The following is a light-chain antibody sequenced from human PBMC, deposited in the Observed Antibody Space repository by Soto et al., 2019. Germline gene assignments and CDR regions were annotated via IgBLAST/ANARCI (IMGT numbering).Light chain of an antibody. Sequence: QSALTQPASVSGSPGQSITISCTGTSSDVGSYNLVSWYQQHPGKAPKLMIYEASKRPSGVSNRFSGSKSGSTASLTISGLQAEDEADYYCSSYAGSSTFLFGGGAQLTVL. V-gene: IGLV2-23*02. CDR2: EAS. CDR1: SSDVGSYNL. CDR3: SSYAGSSTFL. J-gene: IGLJ2*01.